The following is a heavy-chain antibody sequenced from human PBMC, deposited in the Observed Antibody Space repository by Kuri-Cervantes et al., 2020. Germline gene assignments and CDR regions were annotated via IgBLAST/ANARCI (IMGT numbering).Heavy chain of an antibody. Sequence: LSLTCAASGFTFSSYDMHWVRQATGKGLEWLSTIGSAGDTYYSGSVKGRFTISRENAKNSLYLQMNSLRIGDTAVYYCAREMIDSDAFDIWGLGTMVTVSS. CDR1: GFTFSSYD. V-gene: IGHV3-13*01. J-gene: IGHJ3*02. CDR2: IGSAGDT. CDR3: AREMIDSDAFDI. D-gene: IGHD3-22*01.